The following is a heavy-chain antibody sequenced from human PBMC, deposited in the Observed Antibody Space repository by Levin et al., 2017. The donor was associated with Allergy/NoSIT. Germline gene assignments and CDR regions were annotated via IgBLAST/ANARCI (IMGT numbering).Heavy chain of an antibody. V-gene: IGHV4-34*01. CDR2: INHSGST. Sequence: SSETLSLTCAVYGGSFSGYYWSWIRQPPGKGLEWIGEINHSGSTNYNPSLKSRVTISVDTSKNQFALKLSSVTAADTAVYDCASGRYYSSSGYLFDYWGQGTLVTVSS. J-gene: IGHJ4*02. CDR3: ASGRYYSSSGYLFDY. D-gene: IGHD6-13*01. CDR1: GGSFSGYY.